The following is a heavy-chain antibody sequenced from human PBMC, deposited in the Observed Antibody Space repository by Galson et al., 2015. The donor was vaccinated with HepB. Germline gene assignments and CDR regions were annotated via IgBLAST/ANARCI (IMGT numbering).Heavy chain of an antibody. D-gene: IGHD3-22*01. J-gene: IGHJ4*02. CDR3: TNTGSGYYDGRLDY. CDR2: ITASGIDT. V-gene: IGHV3-23*01. Sequence: SLRLSCAASGFGFSNYAMSWVRQAPGKGLEWVSSITASGIDTHYIDSVKGRFTISRDNSKNTLYLQLSSLRVDDTAVYLCTNTGSGYYDGRLDYWGQGTLVTVSS. CDR1: GFGFSNYA.